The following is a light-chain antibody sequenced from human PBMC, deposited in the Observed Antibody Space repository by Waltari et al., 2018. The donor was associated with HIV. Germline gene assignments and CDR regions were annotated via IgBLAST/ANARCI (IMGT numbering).Light chain of an antibody. V-gene: IGLV1-44*01. CDR2: SDN. CDR1: SSNIGRTS. J-gene: IGLJ2*01. CDR3: ASWEDSLNGVV. Sequence: QSVLTQPPSASGTPGQRVTMSCSGSSSNIGRTSVTWYQQLPGTAPKLLIYSDNQRPFGVPDRFSGSKSGTSGSLAISGLQSGDEAVYYCASWEDSLNGVVFGGGTKLTVL.